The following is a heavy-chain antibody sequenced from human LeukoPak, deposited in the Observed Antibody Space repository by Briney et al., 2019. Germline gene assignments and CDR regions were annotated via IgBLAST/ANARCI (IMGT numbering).Heavy chain of an antibody. Sequence: SETLSLTCTVSGGSITGYYWGWIRQPPGKGLEWIGSIYYSGSTYYNPSLKSRVTISVDTSKNQFSLKLSSVTAADTAVYYCARHVGDWGQGTLVTVSS. D-gene: IGHD2-15*01. J-gene: IGHJ1*01. CDR1: GGSITGYY. CDR2: IYYSGST. CDR3: ARHVGD. V-gene: IGHV4-39*01.